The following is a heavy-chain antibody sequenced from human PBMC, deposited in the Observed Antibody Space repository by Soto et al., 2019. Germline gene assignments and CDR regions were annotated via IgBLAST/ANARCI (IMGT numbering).Heavy chain of an antibody. CDR3: ARGQPIPLYFES. CDR2: IYYSGST. J-gene: IGHJ4*02. V-gene: IGHV4-31*03. Sequence: TLSLTCTVSGGSISSGGYYWSWIRQHPGKGLEWIGYIYYSGSTYYNPSLKSRVTISVDTSSNQLSLKLSSVTAADTAVYYCARGQPIPLYFESWGQGILVTVSS. CDR1: GGSISSGGYY.